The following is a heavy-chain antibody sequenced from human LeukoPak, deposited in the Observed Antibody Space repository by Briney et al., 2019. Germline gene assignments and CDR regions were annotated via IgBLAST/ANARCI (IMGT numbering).Heavy chain of an antibody. Sequence: PGGSLRLSCAASGFTFSSYAMTWVRQAPGKGLEWVAVISYDGSNKYYADSVKGRFTISRDNSKNTLYLQMNSLRAEDTAVYYCARDIGGFDPWGQGTLVTVSS. CDR2: ISYDGSNK. V-gene: IGHV3-30-3*01. D-gene: IGHD1-26*01. CDR1: GFTFSSYA. J-gene: IGHJ5*02. CDR3: ARDIGGFDP.